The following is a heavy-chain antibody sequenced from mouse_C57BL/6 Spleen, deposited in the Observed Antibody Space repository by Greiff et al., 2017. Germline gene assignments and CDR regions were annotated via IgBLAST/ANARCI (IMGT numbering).Heavy chain of an antibody. Sequence: DVMLVESGGGLVKPGGSLKLSCAASGFTFSDYGMHWVRQAPEKGLEWVAYISSGSSTIYYADTVKGRFTISKDNAKNTLFLQMTSLRSEDTAMCYCAMNYGSSYCDYWGQGTTLTVSS. CDR2: ISSGSSTI. J-gene: IGHJ2*01. V-gene: IGHV5-17*01. CDR3: AMNYGSSYCDY. CDR1: GFTFSDYG. D-gene: IGHD1-1*01.